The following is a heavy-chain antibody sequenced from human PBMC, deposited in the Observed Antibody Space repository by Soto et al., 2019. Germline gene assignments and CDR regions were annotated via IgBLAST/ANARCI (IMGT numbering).Heavy chain of an antibody. V-gene: IGHV3-23*01. CDR1: GFTFSSYA. J-gene: IGHJ4*02. D-gene: IGHD3-10*01. CDR2: ISGSGGST. Sequence: GGSLRLSCAASGFTFSSYAMSWVRQAPGKGLEWVSAISGSGGSTYYADSVKGRFTISRDNSKSSLFLQVNSLTSEDTAVYHCARSRSGAVPDSLGFWGQGTLVTVSS. CDR3: ARSRSGAVPDSLGF.